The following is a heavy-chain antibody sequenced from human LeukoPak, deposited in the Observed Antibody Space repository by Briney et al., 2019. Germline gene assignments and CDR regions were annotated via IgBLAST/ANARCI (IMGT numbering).Heavy chain of an antibody. CDR3: AAVRRGVAPFDY. V-gene: IGHV1-69*13. J-gene: IGHJ4*02. D-gene: IGHD2-15*01. CDR2: IIPIFGTA. Sequence: GASVKVSCKASGGTFSSYAISWVRQAPGQGLEWMGGIIPIFGTANYAQKFQGRVTITADESTGTAYMELSSLRSEDTAVYYCAAVRRGVAPFDYWGQGTLVTVSS. CDR1: GGTFSSYA.